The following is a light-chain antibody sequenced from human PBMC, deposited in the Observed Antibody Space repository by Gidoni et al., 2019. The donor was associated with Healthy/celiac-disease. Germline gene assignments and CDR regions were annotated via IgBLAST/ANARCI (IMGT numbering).Light chain of an antibody. V-gene: IGKV2-28*01. CDR2: LGS. J-gene: IGKJ1*01. CDR3: MQALQTPT. Sequence: YGPVTPGEPASISCRSSQSLLHSNGYNYLDWYLQKPGQSPQLLIYLGSNRASGVPDRFSGSGSGTDFTLKISRVEAEDVGVYYCMQALQTPTFGQGTKVEIK. CDR1: QSLLHSNGYNY.